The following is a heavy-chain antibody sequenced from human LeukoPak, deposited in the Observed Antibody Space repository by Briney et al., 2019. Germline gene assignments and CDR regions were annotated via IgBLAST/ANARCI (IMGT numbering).Heavy chain of an antibody. V-gene: IGHV4-39*07. CDR2: IYYSGST. CDR1: GGSISSSSYY. D-gene: IGHD5-12*01. Sequence: SETLSLTCTVSGGSISSSSYYWGWIRQPPGKGLEWIGSIYYSGSTYYNPSLKSRVTISVDTSKNQFSLKLSSVTAADTAVYYCARERSGRPIDYWGQGTLVTVSS. J-gene: IGHJ4*02. CDR3: ARERSGRPIDY.